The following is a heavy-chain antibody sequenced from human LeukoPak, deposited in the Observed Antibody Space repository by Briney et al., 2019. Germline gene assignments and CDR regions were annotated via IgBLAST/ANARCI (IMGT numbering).Heavy chain of an antibody. J-gene: IGHJ4*02. CDR3: ARVGYDKGFDY. CDR1: GGSISSYY. D-gene: IGHD3-22*01. Sequence: SETLSLTCTASGGSISSYYWSWIRQPPGKGLEWIGEINHSGSTNYNPSLKSRVTISVDTSKNQFSLKLSSVTAADTAVYYCARVGYDKGFDYWGQGTLVTVSS. CDR2: INHSGST. V-gene: IGHV4-34*01.